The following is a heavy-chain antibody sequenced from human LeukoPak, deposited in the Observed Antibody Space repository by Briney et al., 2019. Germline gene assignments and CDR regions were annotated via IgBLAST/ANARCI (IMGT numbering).Heavy chain of an antibody. J-gene: IGHJ4*02. V-gene: IGHV3-74*03. CDR2: INTNSRII. Sequence: GGSLRLSCAASGFPFSSYWMHWVRQAPGKGLVWVARINTNSRIITYADSVGGRFTISRDNAKNTLSLQMISLRAEDTAVYYCVRDLVLVDTPGDDFDFWGQGTLVTVSS. D-gene: IGHD2-8*02. CDR1: GFPFSSYW. CDR3: VRDLVLVDTPGDDFDF.